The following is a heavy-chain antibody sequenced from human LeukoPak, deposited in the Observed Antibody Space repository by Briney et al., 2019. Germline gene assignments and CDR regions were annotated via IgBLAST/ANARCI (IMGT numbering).Heavy chain of an antibody. V-gene: IGHV3-23*01. D-gene: IGHD1-26*01. CDR3: ARDPLTGSYGVNWLDP. CDR1: GFTFSSYA. J-gene: IGHJ5*02. Sequence: GGSLRLSCAASGFTFSSYAMSWVRQAPGKGLEWVSAISGSGGSTYYADIVKGRFTISRDNSKNTVYLQMNSLRVEDTAIYYCARDPLTGSYGVNWLDPWGQGTLVTVSS. CDR2: ISGSGGST.